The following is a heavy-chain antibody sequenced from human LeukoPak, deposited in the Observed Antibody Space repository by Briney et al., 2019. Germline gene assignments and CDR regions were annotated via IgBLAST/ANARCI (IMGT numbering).Heavy chain of an antibody. Sequence: KSGGSLRLSCAASGFTFAGSTMNWVRQAPGKGLEWVSSMSPDRNYIYYADSVKGRFTISRDNAKNSLYLQMNSLRAEDTAVYYCARHDYGDYDSYYFDYWGQGTLVTVSS. CDR1: GFTFAGST. V-gene: IGHV3-21*04. J-gene: IGHJ4*02. D-gene: IGHD4-17*01. CDR2: MSPDRNYI. CDR3: ARHDYGDYDSYYFDY.